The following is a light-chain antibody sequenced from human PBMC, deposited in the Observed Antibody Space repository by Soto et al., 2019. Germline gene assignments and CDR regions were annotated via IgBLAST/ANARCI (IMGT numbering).Light chain of an antibody. CDR3: QQYGSSPFT. V-gene: IGKV1-5*01. J-gene: IGKJ3*01. CDR2: AAS. CDR1: QSIGYW. Sequence: DIQMTQSPSTLSASVGDRVTITCRASQSIGYWLAWYQQKPGKAPNLLIYAASSLETGVPSRFSGSGSGTDFTLTISRLEPEDFAVYYCQQYGSSPFTFGPGTKVDIK.